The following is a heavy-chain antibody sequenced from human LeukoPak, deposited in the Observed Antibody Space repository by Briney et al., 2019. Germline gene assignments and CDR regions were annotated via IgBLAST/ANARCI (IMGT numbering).Heavy chain of an antibody. J-gene: IGHJ4*02. CDR3: AKHPPSSWYEGVDY. D-gene: IGHD6-13*01. CDR2: IRYDGSNK. V-gene: IGHV3-30*02. Sequence: GGSLRLSCAASGFTFSSSGIHWVRQAPGKGLEWVTFIRYDGSNKYYADSVKGRFTISRDNSKNTLYLQMNSLSPEDTAVYYCAKHPPSSWYEGVDYWGQGTLVTVSS. CDR1: GFTFSSSG.